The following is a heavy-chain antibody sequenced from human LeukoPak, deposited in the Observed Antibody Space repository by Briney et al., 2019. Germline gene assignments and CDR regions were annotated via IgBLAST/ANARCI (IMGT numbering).Heavy chain of an antibody. CDR3: ARDYYGSGSYYQLGY. J-gene: IGHJ4*02. Sequence: ASVKVSCKASGYTFTGSYMHWGRQAPGQGLEWMGWINPNSGGTKYAQKFQGRVTMTRDTSITTVYMELSSLRSDDTAVYYCARDYYGSGSYYQLGYWGQGTLVTVSS. CDR2: INPNSGGT. V-gene: IGHV1-2*02. D-gene: IGHD3-10*01. CDR1: GYTFTGSY.